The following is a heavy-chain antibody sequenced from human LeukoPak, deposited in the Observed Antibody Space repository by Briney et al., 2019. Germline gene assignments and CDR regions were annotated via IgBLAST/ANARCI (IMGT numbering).Heavy chain of an antibody. CDR1: GGSISSYY. CDR2: ISYSGST. CDR3: ARGDGLDGHY. Sequence: SETLSLTCTVSGGSISSYYWSWIRQPPGKGLEWIGYISYSGSTNYNPSLKSRVTISVDTSRNQFSLKLSSVTAADTAVYYCARGDGLDGHYWGQGTLVTVSS. D-gene: IGHD2-21*02. J-gene: IGHJ4*02. V-gene: IGHV4-59*01.